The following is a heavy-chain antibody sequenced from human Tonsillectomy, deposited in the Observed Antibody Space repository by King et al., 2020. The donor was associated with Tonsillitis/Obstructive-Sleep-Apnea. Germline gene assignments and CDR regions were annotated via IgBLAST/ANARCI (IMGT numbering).Heavy chain of an antibody. V-gene: IGHV4-59*01. J-gene: IGHJ4*02. CDR3: ARALVGGISATFDY. CDR1: GGSISSYS. Sequence: VQLQESGPGLVKPSETLSLTCTVSGGSISSYSWTWIRQPPGKGLEWIGNIDHSGSSYYKPSRKSRVSMSLDTSQNQVSLKLSTVTSADTAVYYCARALVGGISATFDYWGQGALVTVSS. D-gene: IGHD1-26*01. CDR2: IDHSGSS.